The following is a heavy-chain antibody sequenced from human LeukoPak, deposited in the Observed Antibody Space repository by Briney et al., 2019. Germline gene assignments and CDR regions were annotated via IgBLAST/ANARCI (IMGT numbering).Heavy chain of an antibody. CDR3: ASVLSGWELLNAPLDY. V-gene: IGHV3-30-3*01. Sequence: GGSLRPSCAASGFTFSSYAMHWVRQAPGKALECVGVISYDGSNKYYADSVKGRFTISRDNSKNTLYLQMNSLRAEDTAVYYCASVLSGWELLNAPLDYWGQGTLVTVSS. J-gene: IGHJ4*02. CDR1: GFTFSSYA. D-gene: IGHD1-26*01. CDR2: ISYDGSNK.